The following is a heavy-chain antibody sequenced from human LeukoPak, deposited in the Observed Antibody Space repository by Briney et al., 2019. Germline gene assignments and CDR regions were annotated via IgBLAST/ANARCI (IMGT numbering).Heavy chain of an antibody. Sequence: GGSLRLSCAASGFSFSAYGMHWVRQAPGKGPEWVAVISEDGSNKYYADSVKGRFTISRDNSKNTVYLQMNSLRAEDTAMYYCARGLGSYSSSWYSYDYWGQGNLVTVSS. V-gene: IGHV3-30*03. CDR2: ISEDGSNK. D-gene: IGHD6-13*01. CDR3: ARGLGSYSSSWYSYDY. CDR1: GFSFSAYG. J-gene: IGHJ4*02.